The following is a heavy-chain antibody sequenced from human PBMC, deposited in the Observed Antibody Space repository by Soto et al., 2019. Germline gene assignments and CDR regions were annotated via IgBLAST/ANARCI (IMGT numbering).Heavy chain of an antibody. D-gene: IGHD4-17*01. V-gene: IGHV4-31*03. CDR1: GGSISSGGYY. CDR2: IYYSGST. CDR3: ASGPDYGDYYFDY. J-gene: IGHJ4*02. Sequence: SETLSLTCTVSGGSISSGGYYWSWIRQHPGKGLEWIGYIYYSGSTYYNPSLKSRVTISVDTSKNQFSLKLSSVTAADTAVYYCASGPDYGDYYFDYWGQGTLVTVSS.